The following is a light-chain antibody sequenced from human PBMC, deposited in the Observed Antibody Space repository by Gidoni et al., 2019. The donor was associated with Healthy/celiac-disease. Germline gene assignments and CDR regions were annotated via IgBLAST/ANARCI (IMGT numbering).Light chain of an antibody. V-gene: IGKV3-20*01. Sequence: EIVLTQSPGTLSLSPGERATLACRASQSVSSSYLAGYQQKPGQAPRLLIYGASSRATGSGSGTDCTRTISRLEPEDFAVYYCQQYGSSHFTFGPGTKVDIK. CDR3: QQYGSSHFT. J-gene: IGKJ3*01. CDR1: QSVSSSY. CDR2: GAS.